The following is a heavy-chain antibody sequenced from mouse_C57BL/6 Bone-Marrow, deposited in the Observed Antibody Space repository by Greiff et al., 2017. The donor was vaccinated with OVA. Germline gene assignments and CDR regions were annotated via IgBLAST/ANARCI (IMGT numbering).Heavy chain of an antibody. CDR3: AARRAVVASYYFDY. CDR2: IYPGSGNT. Sequence: VQLQQSGPELVKPGASVKISCKASGYSFTSYYIHWVKQRPGQGLEWIGWIYPGSGNTKYNEKFKGKATLTADTSSSTAYMQLSSLTSEDSSVYYCAARRAVVASYYFDYWGQGTTLTVSS. CDR1: GYSFTSYY. V-gene: IGHV1-66*01. D-gene: IGHD1-1*01. J-gene: IGHJ2*01.